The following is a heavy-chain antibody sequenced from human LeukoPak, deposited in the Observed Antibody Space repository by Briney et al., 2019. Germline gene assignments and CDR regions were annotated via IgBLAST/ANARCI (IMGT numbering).Heavy chain of an antibody. D-gene: IGHD2-2*01. V-gene: IGHV4-39*01. Sequence: SETLSLTCTVSGGSISRSDYYWGWIRQPPGKGLEWIGSMYYSGSTYYNPSLKSRVTISVDTSKNQFSLKLSSVTAADTAVYYCASLEGVVVPTAMADYWGQGTLVTVS. CDR3: ASLEGVVVPTAMADY. J-gene: IGHJ4*02. CDR2: MYYSGST. CDR1: GGSISRSDYY.